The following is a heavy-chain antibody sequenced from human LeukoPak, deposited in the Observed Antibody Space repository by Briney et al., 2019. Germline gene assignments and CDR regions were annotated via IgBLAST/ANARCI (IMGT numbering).Heavy chain of an antibody. J-gene: IGHJ4*02. V-gene: IGHV3-7*01. D-gene: IGHD3-3*01. CDR3: ARERAGSILDY. CDR2: IKQDGSEK. CDR1: GFTFSNYW. Sequence: GGSLRLSCAASGFTFSNYWMTWVRQAPEKGLEWVANIKQDGSEKYYVDSVKGRFTISRDNSKNTLYLQMNSLRAEDTAVYYCARERAGSILDYWGQGTLVTVSS.